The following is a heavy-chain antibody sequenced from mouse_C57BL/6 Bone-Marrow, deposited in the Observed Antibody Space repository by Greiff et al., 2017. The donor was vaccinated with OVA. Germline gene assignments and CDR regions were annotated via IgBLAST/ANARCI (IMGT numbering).Heavy chain of an antibody. Sequence: QVQLKESGAELVKPGASVKLSCKASGYTFTEYTIHWVKQRSGQGLEWIGWFYPGSGSIKYNEKFKDKATLTADKSSSTVYMELSRLTSEDSAVYFCARHPSYYSNYPFFDYWGQGTTLTVSS. J-gene: IGHJ2*01. CDR1: GYTFTEYT. CDR2: FYPGSGSI. V-gene: IGHV1-62-2*01. CDR3: ARHPSYYSNYPFFDY. D-gene: IGHD2-5*01.